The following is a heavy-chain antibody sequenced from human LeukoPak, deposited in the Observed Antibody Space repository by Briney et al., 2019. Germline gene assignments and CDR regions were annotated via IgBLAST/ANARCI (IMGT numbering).Heavy chain of an antibody. Sequence: PGGSLRLSCAASGFTFSSYSMNWVRQAPGKGLEWVSSISSSSSYIYYADSVKGRFTISRDNAKNSLYLQMNSLRAEDTAVYYCAKDPIYCSSTSCYTNWFDPWGQGTLVTVSS. CDR2: ISSSSSYI. CDR1: GFTFSSYS. J-gene: IGHJ5*02. D-gene: IGHD2-2*02. V-gene: IGHV3-21*01. CDR3: AKDPIYCSSTSCYTNWFDP.